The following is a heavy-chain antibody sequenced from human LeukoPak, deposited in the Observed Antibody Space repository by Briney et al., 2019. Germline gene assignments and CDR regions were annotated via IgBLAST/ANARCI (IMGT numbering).Heavy chain of an antibody. CDR1: GYTFTSYW. V-gene: IGHV1-46*01. D-gene: IGHD6-13*01. CDR3: ARAPRNSSMMLDY. CDR2: INPDGGST. Sequence: ASVKVSCKASGYTFTSYWIQWVRQAPGQGLEWMGLINPDGGSTAYAHRFQGRVTMTRDTSTSTVYMDFSSLRSEDTALYYCARAPRNSSMMLDYWGQGTLVTVSS. J-gene: IGHJ4*02.